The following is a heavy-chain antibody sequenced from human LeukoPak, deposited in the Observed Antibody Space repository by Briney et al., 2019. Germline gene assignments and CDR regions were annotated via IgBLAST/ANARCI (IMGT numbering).Heavy chain of an antibody. CDR1: GGSISSGGYY. J-gene: IGHJ5*02. D-gene: IGHD6-13*01. CDR3: ARRGNQLYSSSPRRYNWFDP. V-gene: IGHV4-31*03. Sequence: PSQTLSLTCTVSGGSISSGGYYWSWIRQHPGKGLEWIGYIYYSGSTYYNPSLKSRVTISVDTSKNQFSLKLSSVTAADTAVYYCARRGNQLYSSSPRRYNWFDPWGQGTLVTVSS. CDR2: IYYSGST.